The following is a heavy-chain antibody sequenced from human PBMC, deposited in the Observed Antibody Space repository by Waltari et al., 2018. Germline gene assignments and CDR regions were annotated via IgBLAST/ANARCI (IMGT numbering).Heavy chain of an antibody. CDR2: FNREGRGT. Sequence: EVQLVESGGGLVQPGGSLRLSCAASGFTFSRYWMPWVRQAPGKGLVWVSRFNREGRGTIYAASVKGRVTISRDNAKNTLYLQLNSLRVEDTAVYYCAREPSPDSSGYFYYYMDVWGKGTTVTVSS. D-gene: IGHD3-22*01. V-gene: IGHV3-74*01. CDR1: GFTFSRYW. CDR3: AREPSPDSSGYFYYYMDV. J-gene: IGHJ6*03.